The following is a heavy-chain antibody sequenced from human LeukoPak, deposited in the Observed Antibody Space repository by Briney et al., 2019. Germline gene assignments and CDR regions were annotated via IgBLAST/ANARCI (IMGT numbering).Heavy chain of an antibody. J-gene: IGHJ4*02. V-gene: IGHV4-59*08. CDR3: ARQRYSSSWYPYADY. CDR2: IYYSGST. CDR1: GGSISSYY. D-gene: IGHD6-13*01. Sequence: PSETLSLTCTVSGGSISSYYWSWIRQPPGKGLEWIGYIYYSGSTNYNPSLKSRVTISVDTSKNQFSLKLSSVTAADTAVYYSARQRYSSSWYPYADYWGQGTLVTVSS.